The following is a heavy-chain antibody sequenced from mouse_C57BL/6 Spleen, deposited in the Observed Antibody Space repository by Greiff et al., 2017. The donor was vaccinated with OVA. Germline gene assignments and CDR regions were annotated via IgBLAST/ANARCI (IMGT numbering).Heavy chain of an antibody. Sequence: EVQRVESGGDLVKPGGSLKLSCAASGFTFSSYGMSWVRQTPDKRLEWVATISSGGSYTYYPDSVKGRFTISRDNAKNTLYLQMSSLKSEDTAMYYCARRTTVVATDAMDYWGQGTSVTVSS. CDR3: ARRTTVVATDAMDY. J-gene: IGHJ4*01. CDR2: ISSGGSYT. V-gene: IGHV5-6*01. D-gene: IGHD1-1*01. CDR1: GFTFSSYG.